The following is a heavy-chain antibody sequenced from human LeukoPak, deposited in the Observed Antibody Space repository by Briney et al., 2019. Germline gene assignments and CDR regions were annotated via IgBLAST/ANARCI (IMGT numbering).Heavy chain of an antibody. CDR2: IYYSGST. J-gene: IGHJ6*02. Sequence: SETLSLTCNVSGGSISSYYWSWIRQPPGKGLEWIGYIYYSGSTNYNPSLESRVTISVDTSKNQFTLKLSSVTAADTAVYYCARGYSYGSSIYYYGLDVWGQGTTVTISS. V-gene: IGHV4-59*01. CDR3: ARGYSYGSSIYYYGLDV. CDR1: GGSISSYY. D-gene: IGHD5-18*01.